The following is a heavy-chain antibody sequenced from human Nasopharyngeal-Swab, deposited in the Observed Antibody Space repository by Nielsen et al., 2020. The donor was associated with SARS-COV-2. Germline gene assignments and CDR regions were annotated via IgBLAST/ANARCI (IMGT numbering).Heavy chain of an antibody. CDR2: IIPIFGTA. CDR3: ARGSRVVVPLLYYYYYMDV. Sequence: SVQVSCKASGGTFSSYAISWVRQAPGQGLEWMGGIIPIFGTANYAQKFQGRVTITADESTSTAYMELSSLRSEDTAVYYCARGSRVVVPLLYYYYYMDVWGKGATVTVSS. CDR1: GGTFSSYA. J-gene: IGHJ6*03. V-gene: IGHV1-69*13. D-gene: IGHD2-2*01.